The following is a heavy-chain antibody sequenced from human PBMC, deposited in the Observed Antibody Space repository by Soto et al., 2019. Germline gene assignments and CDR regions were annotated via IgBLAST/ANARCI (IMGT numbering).Heavy chain of an antibody. J-gene: IGHJ4*02. CDR3: ARGRPFDY. V-gene: IGHV4-59*01. CDR1: GGTISSYY. Sequence: PSENLSLTCTVSGGTISSYYWSWIRQPPGKGLEWIGYIDYSGSTNYNPSLKSRVTISVDTSKNQFSLKLSSVTAADTAVYYCARGRPFDYWGQGTLVTVSS. CDR2: IDYSGST.